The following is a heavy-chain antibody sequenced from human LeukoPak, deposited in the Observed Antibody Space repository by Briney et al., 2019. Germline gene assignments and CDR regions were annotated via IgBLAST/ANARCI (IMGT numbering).Heavy chain of an antibody. J-gene: IGHJ4*02. CDR2: INPNSGGT. CDR3: ARVDYYDSSGYYFGGNFDY. Sequence: ASVKVSCKASGYTFTGYYMHWVRQAPGQGLEWMGWINPNSGGTNYAQKFQGRVTMTRDTSISTAYMELSRLRSDDTAVYYCARVDYYDSSGYYFGGNFDYWGQGTLVTVSS. D-gene: IGHD3-22*01. V-gene: IGHV1-2*02. CDR1: GYTFTGYY.